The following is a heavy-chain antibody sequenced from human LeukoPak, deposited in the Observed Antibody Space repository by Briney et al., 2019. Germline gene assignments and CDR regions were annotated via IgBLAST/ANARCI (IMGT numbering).Heavy chain of an antibody. CDR2: ISSSSSYI. V-gene: IGHV3-21*01. CDR3: ARTGPKGGFDY. J-gene: IGHJ4*02. CDR1: GFTLSSYS. D-gene: IGHD3-16*01. Sequence: GGSLRLSCAASGFTLSSYSMNWVRQAPGKGLEWVSSISSSSSYIYYADSVKGRFTISRDNAKNSLYLQMNSLRAEDTAVYYCARTGPKGGFDYWGQGTLVTVSS.